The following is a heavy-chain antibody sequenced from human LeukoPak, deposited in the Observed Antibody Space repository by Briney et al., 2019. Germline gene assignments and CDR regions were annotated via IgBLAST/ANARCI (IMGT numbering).Heavy chain of an antibody. V-gene: IGHV3-11*01. CDR2: ISSSGNTI. J-gene: IGHJ4*02. CDR3: AKNSYYDYFWGATH. D-gene: IGHD3-16*01. CDR1: GFTFSDYY. Sequence: GGSLRLSCAASGFTFSDYYMSWIRQAPGKGLEWVSYISSSGNTIYYADSVKGRFTISRDNARNSLHLQMNSLRADDTAVYYCAKNSYYDYFWGATHWGQGTLLTVSS.